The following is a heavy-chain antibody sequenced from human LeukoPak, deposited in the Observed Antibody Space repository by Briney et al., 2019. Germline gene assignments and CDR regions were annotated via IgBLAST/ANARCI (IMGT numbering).Heavy chain of an antibody. Sequence: SETLSLTCTVSGGSISSSSYYWGWVRQPPGRGVEWVGSIYYSGRTYYNPSLKSRVTISVDTSKNQFSLKLSSVTAADTAVHYCARIYSSSYYYYYYMDVWGKGTTVTVSS. J-gene: IGHJ6*03. CDR2: IYYSGRT. D-gene: IGHD6-6*01. CDR3: ARIYSSSYYYYYYMDV. V-gene: IGHV4-39*07. CDR1: GGSISSSSYY.